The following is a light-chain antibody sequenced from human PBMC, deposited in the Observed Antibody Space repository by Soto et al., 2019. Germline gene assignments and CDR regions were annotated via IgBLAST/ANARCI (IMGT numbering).Light chain of an antibody. CDR2: KAS. J-gene: IGKJ1*01. CDR1: QTISSW. Sequence: DIQMTQSPSTLSGSVGDRVTITCRASQTISSWLAWYQQKPGKAPKLLIYKASTLESGVPSRFSGSGSGTELTLTISSVQPDDFATHYCQQYNSYWTCGQGTKVDSK. V-gene: IGKV1-5*03. CDR3: QQYNSYWT.